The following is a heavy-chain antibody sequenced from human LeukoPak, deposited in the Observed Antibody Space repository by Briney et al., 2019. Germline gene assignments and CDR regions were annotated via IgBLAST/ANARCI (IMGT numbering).Heavy chain of an antibody. CDR2: IYASGTT. Sequence: SETLSLTCTVSGGSIRSYYWYWIRQSAGKGLEWIGRIYASGTTNYNPSLKSRVTMSLDTSKNLLSLKLRSVTAADSAVYYCARDDDGRGYPDYWGQGTRVTVSP. V-gene: IGHV4-4*07. CDR1: GGSIRSYY. D-gene: IGHD3-22*01. J-gene: IGHJ4*02. CDR3: ARDDDGRGYPDY.